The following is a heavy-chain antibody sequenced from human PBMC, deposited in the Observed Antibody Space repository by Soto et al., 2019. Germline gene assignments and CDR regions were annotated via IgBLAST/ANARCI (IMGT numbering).Heavy chain of an antibody. D-gene: IGHD2-8*01. CDR2: INAGNGNT. J-gene: IGHJ5*02. Sequence: ASVKVSCKASGYTFTSYAMHWVRQAPGQRLEWMGWINAGNGNTKYSQKFQGRVTITRDTSASTAYMELSSLRSEDTAVYYCARGKRVWTNRIFGWFDPWGQGTLVTVSS. CDR3: ARGKRVWTNRIFGWFDP. CDR1: GYTFTSYA. V-gene: IGHV1-3*01.